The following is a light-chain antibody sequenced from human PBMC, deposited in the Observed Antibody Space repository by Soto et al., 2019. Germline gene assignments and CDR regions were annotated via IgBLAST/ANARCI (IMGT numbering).Light chain of an antibody. CDR1: QTINKY. Sequence: DIQMTQSPSSLSASVGDRVTITCRASQTINKYLNWYHQKAGQAPKLLMYATSNLQSGVPSRFSGSGSGTDFTLTIRSLQPEDFGTYFCQQSYSTPHTFGQGTKLEI. CDR2: ATS. J-gene: IGKJ2*01. V-gene: IGKV1-39*01. CDR3: QQSYSTPHT.